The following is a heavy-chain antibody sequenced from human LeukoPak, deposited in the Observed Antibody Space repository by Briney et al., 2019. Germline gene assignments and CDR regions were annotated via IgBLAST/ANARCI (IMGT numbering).Heavy chain of an antibody. D-gene: IGHD4-17*01. CDR1: GGTFSTYA. CDR3: ARDHGDYGDHLNF. V-gene: IGHV1-69*13. Sequence: ASVKVSCKASGGTFSTYAISWVRQAPGRGLEWMGGIIPIFGTANYAQKFQGRVTITADESTSTAYMELSSLRSEDTAVYYRARDHGDYGDHLNFWGQRTLVTVSS. J-gene: IGHJ4*02. CDR2: IIPIFGTA.